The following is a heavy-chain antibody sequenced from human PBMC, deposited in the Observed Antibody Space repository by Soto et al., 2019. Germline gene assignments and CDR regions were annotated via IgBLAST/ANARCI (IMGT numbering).Heavy chain of an antibody. D-gene: IGHD3-22*01. V-gene: IGHV1-69*13. Sequence: APVKVSCKASGVTFSRYVISWLRQAPPQGIEWMRAIMPIFGTAKYAQKFQPRTTITANESTSTADMELSSLRSEDTAVYYCARGPRMIDHGMDVWGQGTTVTVSS. J-gene: IGHJ6*02. CDR2: IMPIFGTA. CDR3: ARGPRMIDHGMDV. CDR1: GVTFSRYV.